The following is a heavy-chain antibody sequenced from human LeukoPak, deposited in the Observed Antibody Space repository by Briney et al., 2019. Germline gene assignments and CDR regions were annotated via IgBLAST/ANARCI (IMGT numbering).Heavy chain of an antibody. V-gene: IGHV4-59*08. D-gene: IGHD4-17*01. J-gene: IGHJ4*02. Sequence: SETLPLTCTVSGGSISSYYWNWIRQPPGKGLEWIGYIYYSGSTNYNPSLKSRVTISVDTSKNQFSLNLTSVTAADTAVYYCATSPGDYYYFDYWGQGTLVPVSS. CDR1: GGSISSYY. CDR2: IYYSGST. CDR3: ATSPGDYYYFDY.